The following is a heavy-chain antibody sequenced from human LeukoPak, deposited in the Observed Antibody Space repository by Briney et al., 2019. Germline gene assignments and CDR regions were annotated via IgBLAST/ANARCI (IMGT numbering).Heavy chain of an antibody. CDR2: ISGDGGRT. V-gene: IGHV3-43*02. CDR1: GFTFYDYA. D-gene: IGHD2-2*01. J-gene: IGHJ4*02. Sequence: PGGSLRLSCAASGFTFYDYATHWVRHAPGKGLEWVSLISGDGGRTYYADSVKGRFTISRDNSKNSVYLNMNSVRTEDTALYYCASSTSTPFDFYGWGQGILVTVSS. CDR3: ASSTSTPFDFYG.